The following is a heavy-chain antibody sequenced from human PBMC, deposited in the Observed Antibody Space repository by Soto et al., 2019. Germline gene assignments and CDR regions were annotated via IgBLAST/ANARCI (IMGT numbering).Heavy chain of an antibody. CDR1: DGSITNYY. CDR2: IHYSGST. CDR3: ARGWEILDY. D-gene: IGHD1-26*01. J-gene: IGHJ4*02. Sequence: QVQLQESGPGLVKPSETLSLTCTVSDGSITNYYWSWMRQPPGKGLEWIGYIHYSGSTYYNPSLESRVTISVDTSKNQFSLRLSSVTAADTAVYYCARGWEILDYWGQGTLVTVSS. V-gene: IGHV4-59*01.